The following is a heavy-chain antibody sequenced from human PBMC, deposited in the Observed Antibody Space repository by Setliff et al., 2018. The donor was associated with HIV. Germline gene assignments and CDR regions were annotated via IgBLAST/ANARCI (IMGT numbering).Heavy chain of an antibody. CDR3: ARGFEGYCSGASCHWFDS. CDR1: GGSLTDYD. Sequence: SETLSLTCAVYGGSLTDYDGTWIRQTPAKGLDWIGEISHSGRTNYNPSLRTRLIISRDTSKNQFSLRLSSATVADTAIYYRARGFEGYCSGASCHWFDSWGQGTQVTVS. J-gene: IGHJ5*01. CDR2: ISHSGRT. D-gene: IGHD2-15*01. V-gene: IGHV4-34*01.